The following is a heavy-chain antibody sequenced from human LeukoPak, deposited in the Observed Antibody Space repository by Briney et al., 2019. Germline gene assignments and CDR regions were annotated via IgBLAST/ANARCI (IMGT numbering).Heavy chain of an antibody. CDR3: AREGFWSGYADY. V-gene: IGHV1-2*02. J-gene: IGHJ4*02. CDR2: INPYSGGT. Sequence: ASVKVSCKASGYTFTGYYMHWLRQAPGQGLEWMGWINPYSGGTNYAQKFQGRVTMTRDTSISTAYMELSRLSSVTAADTAVYYCAREGFWSGYADYWGQGTLVTDSS. CDR1: GYTFTGYY. D-gene: IGHD3-3*01.